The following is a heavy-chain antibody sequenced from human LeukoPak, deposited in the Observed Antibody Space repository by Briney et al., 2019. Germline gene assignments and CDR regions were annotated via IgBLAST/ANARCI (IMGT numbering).Heavy chain of an antibody. CDR2: IHQYGGEK. Sequence: GGSLRLSCEGSGFTFRSDWMSWVRQAPGKGLEWVANIHQYGGEKYYVDSVRGRFSISRDNAKNSLYLQLNSLRAEDTAVYYCARQYYDIWSGYYTADYYFDYWGQGTLVTVSS. CDR3: ARQYYDIWSGYYTADYYFDY. J-gene: IGHJ4*02. D-gene: IGHD3-3*01. CDR1: GFTFRSDW. V-gene: IGHV3-7*01.